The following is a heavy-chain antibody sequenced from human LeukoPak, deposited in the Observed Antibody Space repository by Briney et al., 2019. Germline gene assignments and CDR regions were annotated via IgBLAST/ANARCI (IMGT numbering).Heavy chain of an antibody. CDR3: AREFSGYFDY. Sequence: GGSLRLSCAASGFTFSSYAMSWVRQAPGKGLEWVSVIYSGGSTYYADSVKGRFTISRDNSKNTLYLQMNSLRAEDTAVYYCAREFSGYFDYWGPGTLVTVSS. CDR2: IYSGGST. D-gene: IGHD3-10*01. J-gene: IGHJ4*02. CDR1: GFTFSSYA. V-gene: IGHV3-66*01.